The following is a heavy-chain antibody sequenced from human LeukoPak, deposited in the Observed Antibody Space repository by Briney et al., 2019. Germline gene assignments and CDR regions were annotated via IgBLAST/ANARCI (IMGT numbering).Heavy chain of an antibody. V-gene: IGHV1-8*01. CDR1: GYTFTSHD. D-gene: IGHD3-10*01. J-gene: IGHJ5*02. CDR2: MNPNSGNT. CDR3: ARAESGEYYGSGSYHPWFDP. Sequence: GASVKVSCKASGYTFTSHDINWVRQATGQGLEWMGWMNPNSGNTGYAQKFQGRVTMTRNTSISTAYMELSSLRSEDTAVYYCARAESGEYYGSGSYHPWFDPWGQGTLVTVSS.